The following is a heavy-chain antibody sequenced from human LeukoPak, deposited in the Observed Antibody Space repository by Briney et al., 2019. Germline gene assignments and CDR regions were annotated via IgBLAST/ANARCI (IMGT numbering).Heavy chain of an antibody. Sequence: ASEKVSCKASGGTFSSYAISWVRQAPGQGLEWMGGVIPIFGTANYAQKFQGRVTITTDESTSTAYMELSSLRSEDTAVYYCARDNYAGANWFDPWGQGTLVTVSS. CDR3: ARDNYAGANWFDP. D-gene: IGHD1-7*01. CDR1: GGTFSSYA. CDR2: VIPIFGTA. J-gene: IGHJ5*02. V-gene: IGHV1-69*05.